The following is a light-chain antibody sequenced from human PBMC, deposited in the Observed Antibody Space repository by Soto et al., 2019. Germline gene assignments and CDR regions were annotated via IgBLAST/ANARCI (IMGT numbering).Light chain of an antibody. J-gene: IGLJ1*01. CDR2: LEGSGSY. Sequence: QSVLTQSSSASASLGSSVKLTCTLSSGHSTYIIAWHQQQTGKAPRYLMKLEGSGSYNKGSGVPDRFSGSSSGADRYLTISNLQSEDEADYYCGTWDSNTQVFGTGTKLTVL. CDR1: SGHSTYI. V-gene: IGLV4-60*03. CDR3: GTWDSNTQV.